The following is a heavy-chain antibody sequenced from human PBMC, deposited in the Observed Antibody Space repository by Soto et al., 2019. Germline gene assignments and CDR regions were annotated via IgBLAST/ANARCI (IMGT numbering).Heavy chain of an antibody. Sequence: PSETLSLTCSVSGGSVISGDFYWSWIRQPPGKGLEWIGYVYYSGSTNYKPSLQSRITKSVDLSKKQFYMKMSSVTAADTAVYYCARIVGVSGWFDPWGQGTQVT. V-gene: IGHV4-61*08. CDR1: GGSVISGDFY. CDR2: VYYSGST. D-gene: IGHD1-26*01. CDR3: ARIVGVSGWFDP. J-gene: IGHJ5*02.